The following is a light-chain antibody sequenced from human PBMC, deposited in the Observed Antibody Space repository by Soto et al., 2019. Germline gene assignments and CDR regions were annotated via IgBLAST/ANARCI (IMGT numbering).Light chain of an antibody. V-gene: IGKV3-20*01. CDR3: QQYGASPFT. Sequence: EIVLTQSPGTLSLSPGESATLSCKASESIYINSFAWYYQKPGQPPRLLIYGASTRATGIPDRFSGSGSGTDFVLSIDRLEVEDSGIYYFQQYGASPFTFCPGTRVDIK. J-gene: IGKJ3*01. CDR2: GAS. CDR1: ESIYINS.